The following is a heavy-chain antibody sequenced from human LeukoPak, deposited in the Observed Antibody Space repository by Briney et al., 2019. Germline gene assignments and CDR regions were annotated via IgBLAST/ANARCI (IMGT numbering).Heavy chain of an antibody. V-gene: IGHV3-33*08. CDR3: ASSYSGYAWGDY. CDR1: GFTFSGYG. Sequence: GGSLRLSCAASGFTFSGYGMHWVRQAPGKGLEWVAVIWFDGSNKYYADSVKGRFTISRDNSKNTLYLQMNSLRAEDTAMYYCASSYSGYAWGDYWGQGTLVSVSS. J-gene: IGHJ4*02. D-gene: IGHD5-12*01. CDR2: IWFDGSNK.